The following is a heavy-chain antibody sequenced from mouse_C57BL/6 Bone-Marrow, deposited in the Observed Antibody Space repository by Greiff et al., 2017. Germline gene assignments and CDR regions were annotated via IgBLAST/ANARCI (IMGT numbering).Heavy chain of an antibody. V-gene: IGHV1-26*01. D-gene: IGHD5-5*01. Sequence: EVQLQQSGPELVKPGASVKISCKASGYTFTDYYMNWVKQSHGKSLEWIGDINPNNGGTSYNQKFKGKATLTVDKSSSTAYMELRSLTSEDSAVYYCARLPKIYAPPYLNYYFDYWGQGTTLTVSS. CDR3: ARLPKIYAPPYLNYYFDY. CDR1: GYTFTDYY. J-gene: IGHJ2*01. CDR2: INPNNGGT.